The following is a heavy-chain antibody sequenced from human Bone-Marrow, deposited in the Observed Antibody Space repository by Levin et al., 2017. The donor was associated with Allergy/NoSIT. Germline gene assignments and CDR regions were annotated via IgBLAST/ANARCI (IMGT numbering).Heavy chain of an antibody. Sequence: GESLKISCAASGFISSGSAMHWVRQASGKGLEWVGRIRSRANGDATAYAASVQGRFTISRDDSKNTAYLQMNSLKTEDTAVYYCTRIGLYDSSYYFYYGMDVWGQGTTVTVSS. CDR1: GFISSGSA. D-gene: IGHD3-22*01. CDR2: IRSRANGDAT. V-gene: IGHV3-73*01. J-gene: IGHJ6*02. CDR3: TRIGLYDSSYYFYYGMDV.